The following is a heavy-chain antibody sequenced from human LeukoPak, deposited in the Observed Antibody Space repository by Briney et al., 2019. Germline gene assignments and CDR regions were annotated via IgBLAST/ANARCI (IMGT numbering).Heavy chain of an antibody. CDR2: IFYTGAT. CDR3: ARHDVVPVIRRGFDF. CDR1: GGSVSGYY. J-gene: IGHJ4*02. Sequence: SSETLSLACIVSGGSVSGYYWSWIRQPPGKGPEWIGYIFYTGATLYSHSLRTRVTMSVDTSENQFSLKLNSVSAADTAVYYCARHDVVPVIRRGFDFWGQGILVTVSS. D-gene: IGHD2-21*02. V-gene: IGHV4-59*08.